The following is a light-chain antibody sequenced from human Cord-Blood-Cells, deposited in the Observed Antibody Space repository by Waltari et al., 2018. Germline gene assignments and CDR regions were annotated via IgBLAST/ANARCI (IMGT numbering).Light chain of an antibody. Sequence: ELVLTQSPATLSLSPGERATLSCRARQSVSSYLAWYQQKPGQAPRLLIYDASNMATGIPARFSGSGSGTDFTLTISSLEPEDFAVYYCQQRSNWPPKVTFGQGTRLEIK. CDR3: QQRSNWPPKVT. V-gene: IGKV3-11*01. CDR2: DAS. J-gene: IGKJ5*01. CDR1: QSVSSY.